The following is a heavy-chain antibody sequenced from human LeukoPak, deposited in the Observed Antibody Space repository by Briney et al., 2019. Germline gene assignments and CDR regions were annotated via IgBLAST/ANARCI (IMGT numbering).Heavy chain of an antibody. CDR2: ISSSGSTI. D-gene: IGHD4-17*01. CDR3: ATNDYGASDY. CDR1: GFTFSSYE. V-gene: IGHV3-48*03. J-gene: IGHJ4*02. Sequence: GGSLRLSCAASGFTFSSYEMNWVRQAPGKGPEWVSYISSSGSTIYYADSVKGRFTISRDNDKNSLYLQMNSLRAEDTAVFYCATNDYGASDYWGQGTLVTVSS.